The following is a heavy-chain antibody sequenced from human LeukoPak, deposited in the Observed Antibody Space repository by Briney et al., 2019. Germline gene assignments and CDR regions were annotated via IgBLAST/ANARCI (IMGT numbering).Heavy chain of an antibody. CDR1: GGSISSSGYY. J-gene: IGHJ4*02. CDR3: ARGSQVDDFWSGYRAPLDY. Sequence: SETLSLTCTVSGGSISSSGYYWSWIRQPPGKGLEWIGTIYYSGSAYYNPSLKTQVTISVDTSKNQFSLKLSSVTAADTAVYFCARGSQVDDFWSGYRAPLDYWGQGTLVTVS. D-gene: IGHD3-3*01. CDR2: IYYSGSA. V-gene: IGHV4-39*01.